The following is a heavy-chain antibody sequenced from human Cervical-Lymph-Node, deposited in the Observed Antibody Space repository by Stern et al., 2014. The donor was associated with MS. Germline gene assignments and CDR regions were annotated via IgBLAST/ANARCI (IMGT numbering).Heavy chain of an antibody. CDR2: ISHDGSNK. Sequence: VQLLESGGGVVPPGRSLRLSCAASGSTFSKSAMHWVRQAPGKGLEWVAVISHDGSNKQYGDSVKGRLAISRDNSRNTLSLEIYSLRAEDTAVYYCVRTESFYYYDGMDVWGHGTTVIVSS. CDR3: VRTESFYYYDGMDV. CDR1: GSTFSKSA. V-gene: IGHV3-30*09. J-gene: IGHJ6*02.